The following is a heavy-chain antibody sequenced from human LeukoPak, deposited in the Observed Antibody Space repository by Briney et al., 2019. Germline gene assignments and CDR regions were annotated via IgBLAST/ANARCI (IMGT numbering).Heavy chain of an antibody. CDR2: ISGSGGST. V-gene: IGHV3-23*01. D-gene: IGHD1-26*01. CDR3: AKDRRSVVGAGNWFDP. CDR1: GFTFSSYA. J-gene: IGHJ5*02. Sequence: PGGSLRLSCAASGFTFSSYAMSWVRQAPGKGLEWVSAISGSGGSTYYADSVKGRFTISRDNSKNTLYLQMNSLRAEDTAVYYCAKDRRSVVGAGNWFDPWGQGTLVTVSS.